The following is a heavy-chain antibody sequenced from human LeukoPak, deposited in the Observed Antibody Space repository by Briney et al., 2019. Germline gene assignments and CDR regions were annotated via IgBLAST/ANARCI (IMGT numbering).Heavy chain of an antibody. D-gene: IGHD6-13*01. J-gene: IGHJ4*02. V-gene: IGHV3-23*01. CDR3: AILPGYSSGWYEVNY. Sequence: GGSLRLSCAASGFTFSSYAMSWVRQAPGKGLEWVSGISGSGGSIYYADSVKGRFAISRDNSRNTLYLQMNSPRAEDTAVYYCAILPGYSSGWYEVNYWGQGTLVTVSS. CDR2: ISGSGGSI. CDR1: GFTFSSYA.